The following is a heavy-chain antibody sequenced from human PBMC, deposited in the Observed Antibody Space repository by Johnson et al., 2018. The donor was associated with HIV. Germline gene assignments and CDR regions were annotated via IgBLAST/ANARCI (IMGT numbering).Heavy chain of an antibody. CDR1: GFTFSNHY. Sequence: VQLVESGGGLVQPGGSLRLSCAASGFTFSNHYMDWVRQAPGKGLEWVGRIRNNANSYDPEYAASGRGRFTISRDDSKNSLYLQMKSLQTEDTAVYYCARRGDFGAYDPFDFWGQGTMVTVSS. J-gene: IGHJ3*01. CDR3: ARRGDFGAYDPFDF. D-gene: IGHD4/OR15-4a*01. V-gene: IGHV3-72*01. CDR2: IRNNANSYDP.